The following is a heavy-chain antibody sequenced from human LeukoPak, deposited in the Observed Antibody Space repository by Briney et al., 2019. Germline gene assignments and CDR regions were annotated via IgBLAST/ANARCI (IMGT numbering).Heavy chain of an antibody. CDR3: ARIGYRSSSFDY. Sequence: PGGSLRLSCAASGFTFSNYWMSWVRQAPGKGLEWVANIKQDGSEKDYEDSMKGRFTISRDNAKNSVYLQVNILRAEDIAVYHCARIGYRSSSFDYWGQGTLVTVSS. J-gene: IGHJ4*02. D-gene: IGHD6-13*01. V-gene: IGHV3-7*01. CDR2: IKQDGSEK. CDR1: GFTFSNYW.